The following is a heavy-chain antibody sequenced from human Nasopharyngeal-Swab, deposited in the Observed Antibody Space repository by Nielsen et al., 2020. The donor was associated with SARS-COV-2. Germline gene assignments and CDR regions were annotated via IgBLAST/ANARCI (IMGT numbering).Heavy chain of an antibody. V-gene: IGHV1-18*01. CDR3: AEDNRAAGDAFDI. Sequence: ASVKVSCKASGYTFTSYGISWVRQAPGQGLEWMGWISAYNGNTNYAQKLQGRVTMTTDTSTSTAYMGLRSLRSGETAVYYRAEDNRAAGDAFDIWGQGKMVNGSS. D-gene: IGHD6-13*01. CDR1: GYTFTSYG. J-gene: IGHJ3*02. CDR2: ISAYNGNT.